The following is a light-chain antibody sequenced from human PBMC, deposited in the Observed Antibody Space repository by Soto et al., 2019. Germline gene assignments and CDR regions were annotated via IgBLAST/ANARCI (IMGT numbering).Light chain of an antibody. CDR1: QSVSSD. V-gene: IGKV3-15*01. CDR2: GAS. CDR3: QQYNNWPRT. Sequence: EIVLTQSPGTLSLSPGERATLPCRASQSVSSDLAWYHQKPGQAPRLLIYGASTRATGIPARFSGSGSGTEFTLTINSLQSEDFAVYYCQQYNNWPRTFGQGTKVDIK. J-gene: IGKJ1*01.